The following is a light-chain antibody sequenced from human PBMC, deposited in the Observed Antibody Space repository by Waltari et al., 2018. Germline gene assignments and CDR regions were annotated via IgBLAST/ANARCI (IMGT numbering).Light chain of an antibody. CDR3: QQYHDYST. V-gene: IGKV1-5*03. J-gene: IGKJ2*01. Sequence: DTQVTQSPSTLSASVGDSVTITCRASQTILTWMAWYQQKPGKAPKLLIYQASRVESGVPSRFSGTASGTEFTLTISSLQPDDSATYYCQQYHDYSTFGQGTKLEIK. CDR1: QTILTW. CDR2: QAS.